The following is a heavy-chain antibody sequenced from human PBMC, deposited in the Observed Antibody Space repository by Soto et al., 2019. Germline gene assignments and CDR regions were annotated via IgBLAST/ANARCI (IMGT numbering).Heavy chain of an antibody. CDR3: AKGTGAFWSGYPLYFDY. CDR1: GFPFSSFA. J-gene: IGHJ4*02. CDR2: ISGSGGST. D-gene: IGHD3-3*01. Sequence: EVQLSESGGGLVQPGGSPRLSCAASGFPFSSFAMSWVRQAPGKGLEWVSAISGSGGSTYYADSVKGRFTISRDNSKNALDLQMNSLRAEDTAVYYCAKGTGAFWSGYPLYFDYWGQGTLVTLSS. V-gene: IGHV3-23*01.